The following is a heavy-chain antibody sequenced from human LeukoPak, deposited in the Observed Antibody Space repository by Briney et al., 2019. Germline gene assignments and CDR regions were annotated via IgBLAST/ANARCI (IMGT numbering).Heavy chain of an antibody. CDR1: GFTFSSYG. J-gene: IGHJ3*02. CDR3: ASSSSSWSLRTTDAFDI. Sequence: TGGSLRLSCAASGFTFSSYGMHWVRQAPGKGLEWVSYISSSSSTIYYADSVKGRFTISRDNAKNSLYLQMNSLRAEDTAVYYCASSSSSWSLRTTDAFDIWGQGTMVTVSS. V-gene: IGHV3-48*01. CDR2: ISSSSSTI. D-gene: IGHD3-10*01.